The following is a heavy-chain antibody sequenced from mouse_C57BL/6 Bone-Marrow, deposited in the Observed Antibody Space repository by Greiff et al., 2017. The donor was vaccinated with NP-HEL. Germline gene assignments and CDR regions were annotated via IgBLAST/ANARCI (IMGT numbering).Heavy chain of an antibody. Sequence: EVHLVESGGGLVQPKGSLKLSCAASGFTFNTYAMHWVRQAPGKGLEWVARIRSKSSNYATYYADSVKDRFTISRDDSQSMLYLQMNNLKTEDTAMYYCVREAGPKFYWYFDVWGTGTTVTVSS. J-gene: IGHJ1*03. CDR2: IRSKSSNYAT. CDR3: VREAGPKFYWYFDV. D-gene: IGHD3-3*01. V-gene: IGHV10-3*01. CDR1: GFTFNTYA.